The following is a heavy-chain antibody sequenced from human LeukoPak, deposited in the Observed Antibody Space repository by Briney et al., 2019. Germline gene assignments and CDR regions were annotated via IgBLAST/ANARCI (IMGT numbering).Heavy chain of an antibody. CDR1: GGSISSSSYY. D-gene: IGHD3-22*01. CDR2: IYYSGST. J-gene: IGHJ4*02. Sequence: SETLSLTCTVSGGSISSSSYYWGWIRQPPGKGLEWIGYIYYSGSTNYNPSLKSRVTISVDTSKNQFSLKLSSVTAADTAVYYCARDLGYYDSSGYYYFGYWGQGTLVTVSS. CDR3: ARDLGYYDSSGYYYFGY. V-gene: IGHV4-61*01.